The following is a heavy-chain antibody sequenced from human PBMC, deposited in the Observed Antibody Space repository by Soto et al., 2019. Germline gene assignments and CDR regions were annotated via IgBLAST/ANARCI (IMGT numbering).Heavy chain of an antibody. CDR1: GGTFSSYA. Sequence: ASVKVSCKASGGTFSSYAISWVRQAPGQGLEWMGGIIPIFGTANYAQKFQGRVTITADESTSTAYMELSSLRSEDTAVYYCASPNRRDGYNYYFDYWGQGTLVTVSS. J-gene: IGHJ4*02. V-gene: IGHV1-69*13. CDR2: IIPIFGTA. D-gene: IGHD1-1*01. CDR3: ASPNRRDGYNYYFDY.